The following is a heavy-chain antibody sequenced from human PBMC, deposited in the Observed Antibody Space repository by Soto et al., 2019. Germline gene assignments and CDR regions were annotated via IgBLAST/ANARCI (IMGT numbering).Heavy chain of an antibody. CDR2: IIPIFGTA. J-gene: IGHJ4*02. CDR3: ARMGFDTPVFDY. CDR1: GGTFSCYA. D-gene: IGHD3-9*01. V-gene: IGHV1-69*13. Sequence: GASVKVPCKASGGTFSCYAISWVQQAPGQGLEWMGGIIPIFGTANYAQKFQGRVTITADESTSTAYMELSSLRSEDTAVYYCARMGFDTPVFDYWGQGTLVTVSS.